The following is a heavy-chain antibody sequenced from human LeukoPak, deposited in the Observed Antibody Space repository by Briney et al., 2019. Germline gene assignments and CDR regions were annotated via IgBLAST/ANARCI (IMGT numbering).Heavy chain of an antibody. D-gene: IGHD1-1*01. CDR2: IYYTGNT. J-gene: IGHJ4*02. Sequence: SETLSLTCTVSGGSISSGDYYWSWIRQPPGKGLEWIAYIYYTGNTHYNPSLKSRVTISVDTSKNQFSLKLSSVTAADTAMYYCARQEGTPPNYFDYWGQGTLVTVSS. CDR1: GGSISSGDYY. CDR3: ARQEGTPPNYFDY. V-gene: IGHV4-30-4*08.